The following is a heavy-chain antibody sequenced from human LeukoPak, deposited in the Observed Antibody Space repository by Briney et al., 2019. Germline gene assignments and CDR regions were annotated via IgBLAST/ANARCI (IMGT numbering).Heavy chain of an antibody. CDR1: GGSISSYH. J-gene: IGHJ4*02. V-gene: IGHV4-59*01. D-gene: IGHD6-13*01. CDR3: ARVLAAAGTTKYYFDY. Sequence: SETLSLTCTVSGGSISSYHWSWIRQPPGKGLEWIGYIYYSGSTNYNPPLKSRVTISVDTSKNQFSLKLSSVTAADTAVYYCARVLAAAGTTKYYFDYWGQGTLVTVSS. CDR2: IYYSGST.